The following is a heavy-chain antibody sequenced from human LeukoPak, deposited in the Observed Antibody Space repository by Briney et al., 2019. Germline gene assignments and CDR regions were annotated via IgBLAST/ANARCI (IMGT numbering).Heavy chain of an antibody. Sequence: PGRSLRLSCAASGITFSSYAMHWVRQAPGKGLEWVAVISYDGSNKYYADSVKGRITISRDNSKNTLYLQMNSLRAEDTAVYYCAREVGGWYMRYYFDYWGQGTLVTVSS. CDR2: ISYDGSNK. CDR3: AREVGGWYMRYYFDY. V-gene: IGHV3-30-3*01. CDR1: GITFSSYA. J-gene: IGHJ4*02. D-gene: IGHD6-19*01.